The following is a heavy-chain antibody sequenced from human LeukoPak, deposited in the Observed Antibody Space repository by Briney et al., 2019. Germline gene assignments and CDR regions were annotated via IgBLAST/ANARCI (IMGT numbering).Heavy chain of an antibody. CDR1: GFTFSTYA. V-gene: IGHV3-23*01. CDR3: AKEVYYYGSGSYYGANYIDY. Sequence: GGSLRLSCAASGFTFSTYAMSWVRQAPGKGLEWVSAISGSGGYTYYADSVKGRFTISRDNSKNTLYLEMNSLRAEDTAVYYCAKEVYYYGSGSYYGANYIDYWGQGTLVTVSS. J-gene: IGHJ4*02. CDR2: ISGSGGYT. D-gene: IGHD3-10*01.